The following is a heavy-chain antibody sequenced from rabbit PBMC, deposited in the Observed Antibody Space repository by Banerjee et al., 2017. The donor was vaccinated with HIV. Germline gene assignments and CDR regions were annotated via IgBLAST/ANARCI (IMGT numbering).Heavy chain of an antibody. J-gene: IGHJ4*01. CDR2: IYAGSSGST. CDR1: GFTLSSYW. Sequence: QSLEESGGDLVKPGASLTLTCTASGFTLSSYWMSWVRQAPGKGLEWIAYIYAGSSGSTYYASWAKGRFTISKTSSTTVTLQMTSLTAADTATYFCAREIPATGSYELWGQGTLVTVS. V-gene: IGHV1S40*01. D-gene: IGHD5-1*01. CDR3: AREIPATGSYEL.